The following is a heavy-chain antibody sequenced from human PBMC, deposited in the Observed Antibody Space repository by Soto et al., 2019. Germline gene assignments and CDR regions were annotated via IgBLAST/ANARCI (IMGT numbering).Heavy chain of an antibody. CDR2: ISTSGRAT. CDR3: AKDQTFNCYYGMDV. CDR1: GFPFSNYA. Sequence: EVQLLESGGELVQPGGSLRLSCRASGFPFSNYAMNWVRQAPGRGLEWVAGISTSGRATYYANSVKGRFTISRDHSKITVFLEMSSLSAEDTAVYYCAKDQTFNCYYGMDVWGQGTTVTVSS. V-gene: IGHV3-23*01. J-gene: IGHJ6*02.